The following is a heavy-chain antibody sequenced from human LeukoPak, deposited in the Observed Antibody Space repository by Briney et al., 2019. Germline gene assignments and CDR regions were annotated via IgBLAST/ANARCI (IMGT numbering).Heavy chain of an antibody. CDR1: GFTFSSSV. V-gene: IGHV3-64D*06. CDR3: VKDRGKRRNRINYHLDY. J-gene: IGHJ4*02. CDR2: ISSNGDNT. D-gene: IGHD1-14*01. Sequence: GGSLRLSCAASGFTFSSSVMHWVRQAPGKGLEYVSDISSNGDNTHYADSVKGRFAISRDNSKNTLFLQMRSLRAEDTAMYYFVKDRGKRRNRINYHLDYWGQGALVTVSS.